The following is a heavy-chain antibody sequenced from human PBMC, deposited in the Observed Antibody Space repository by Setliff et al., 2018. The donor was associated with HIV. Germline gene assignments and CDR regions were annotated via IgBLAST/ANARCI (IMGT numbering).Heavy chain of an antibody. CDR3: ARGEQLVDNWFDP. J-gene: IGHJ5*02. CDR1: GGSISSSSYY. Sequence: SETLSLTCTVSGGSISSSSYYWGWIRQPPGKGLEWIGSIYYSGSTYYNPSLQSRLTISVDTSRNQFSLKLNSVTAADTAVYYCARGEQLVDNWFDPWGQGTLVTVSS. V-gene: IGHV4-39*07. D-gene: IGHD6-13*01. CDR2: IYYSGST.